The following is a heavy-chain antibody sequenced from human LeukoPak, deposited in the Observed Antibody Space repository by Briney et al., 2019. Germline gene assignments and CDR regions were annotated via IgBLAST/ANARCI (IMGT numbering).Heavy chain of an antibody. D-gene: IGHD3-10*01. CDR1: GGSFSGYY. CDR3: ASCYYGSGSGGNWFDP. V-gene: IGHV4-34*01. Sequence: SETLSLTCAVYGGSFSGYYWSWIRQPPGKGLEWIGEINHSGSTNYNPSLKSRVTISVDTSKNQFSLKLSSVTAADTAVYYCASCYYGSGSGGNWFDPWGQGTLVTVSS. CDR2: INHSGST. J-gene: IGHJ5*02.